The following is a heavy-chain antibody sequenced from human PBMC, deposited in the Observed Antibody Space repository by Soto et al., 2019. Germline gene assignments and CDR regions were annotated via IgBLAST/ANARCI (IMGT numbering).Heavy chain of an antibody. J-gene: IGHJ5*02. D-gene: IGHD2-2*01. CDR3: ATQCSSTSCYQDWFDP. CDR2: IIPIFGTA. Sequence: SVKVSCKASGGTFSSYAISWVRQAPGQGLEWMGGIIPIFGTANYAQKFQGRVTITADKSTSTAYMELSSLRSEDTAVYYCATQCSSTSCYQDWFDPWGQGTLVTVPS. CDR1: GGTFSSYA. V-gene: IGHV1-69*06.